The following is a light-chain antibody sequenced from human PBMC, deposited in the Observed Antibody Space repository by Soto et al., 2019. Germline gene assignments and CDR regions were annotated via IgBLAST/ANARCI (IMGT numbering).Light chain of an antibody. Sequence: QSVLTQPPSVSGAPGQSVAISCTGSSSNIGAGYDVHWYQHLPGRAPKLLIYANNNRPSGVPDRFSGSKSVTSASLAITGLQAEDEAHYYCQSYDSALSAVVFGGGTKLTVL. J-gene: IGLJ2*01. CDR2: ANN. CDR3: QSYDSALSAVV. V-gene: IGLV1-40*01. CDR1: SSNIGAGYD.